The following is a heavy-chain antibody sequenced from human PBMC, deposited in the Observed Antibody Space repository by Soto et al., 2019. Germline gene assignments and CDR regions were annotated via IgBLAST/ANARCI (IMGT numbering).Heavy chain of an antibody. V-gene: IGHV3-9*01. CDR2: INWKSDI. J-gene: IGHJ4*02. Sequence: PGGSLRLSCAVSGFTFDDNAMHWVRQAPEKGLEWVSGINWKSDIGYADSVKGRFTISRDNAENSLYLQMSSLRSEDTAVYYCAREDILTGYYGKGMFDYWGQGTLVTVSS. CDR1: GFTFDDNA. CDR3: AREDILTGYYGKGMFDY. D-gene: IGHD3-9*01.